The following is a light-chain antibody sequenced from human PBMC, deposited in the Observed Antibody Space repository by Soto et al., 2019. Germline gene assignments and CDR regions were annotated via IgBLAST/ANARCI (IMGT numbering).Light chain of an antibody. CDR2: ANT. CDR3: QSYDISLSGSRV. Sequence: QSVLTQPPSVSGVPGQRVTISCTGSTSNIGAGYDVHWYQQLPGTAPKLLIYANTNRPSGVPDRFSGSKSGTSASLAITGLQAEDEADYYCQSYDISLSGSRVFGGGTKLTVL. J-gene: IGLJ2*01. V-gene: IGLV1-40*01. CDR1: TSNIGAGYD.